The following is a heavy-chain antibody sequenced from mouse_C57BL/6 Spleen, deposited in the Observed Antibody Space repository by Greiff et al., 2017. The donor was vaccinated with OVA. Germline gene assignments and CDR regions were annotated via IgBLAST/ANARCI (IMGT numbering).Heavy chain of an antibody. CDR3: QHGYDYDDWYFDV. J-gene: IGHJ1*03. CDR2: IHPNSGST. Sequence: QVQLKQPGAELVKPGASVKLSCKASGYTFTSYWMHWVKQRPGQGLEWIGMIHPNSGSTNYNEKFKSKATLTVDKSSSTAYMQLSSLTSEDSAVYYCQHGYDYDDWYFDVWGTGTTVTVSS. CDR1: GYTFTSYW. V-gene: IGHV1-64*01. D-gene: IGHD2-4*01.